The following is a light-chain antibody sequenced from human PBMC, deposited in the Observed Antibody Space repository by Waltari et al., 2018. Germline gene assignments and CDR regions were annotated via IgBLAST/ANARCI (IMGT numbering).Light chain of an antibody. CDR3: QQYYDLPLT. J-gene: IGKJ4*01. Sequence: DIQMTQSPSSLSASVGDIVSITCQASQDIRNFLNWFQLKPGKSPKVLIYDASNLETGVPSRFSGRKSGTEFTLTISGLQPEDLATYFCQQYYDLPLTFGGGTKVEI. V-gene: IGKV1-33*01. CDR2: DAS. CDR1: QDIRNF.